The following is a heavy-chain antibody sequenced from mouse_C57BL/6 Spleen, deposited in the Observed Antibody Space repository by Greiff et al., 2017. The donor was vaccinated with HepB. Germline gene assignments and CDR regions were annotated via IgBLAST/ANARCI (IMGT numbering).Heavy chain of an antibody. V-gene: IGHV5-17*01. CDR1: GFTFSDYG. D-gene: IGHD1-3*01. Sequence: DVKLVESGGGLVKPGGSLKLSCAASGFTFSDYGMHWVRQAPEKGLEWVAYISSGSSTIYYADTVKGRFTISRDNAKNTLFLQMTSLRSEDTAMYYCARTNPYYCDYWGQGTTLTVAS. CDR3: ARTNPYYCDY. J-gene: IGHJ2*01. CDR2: ISSGSSTI.